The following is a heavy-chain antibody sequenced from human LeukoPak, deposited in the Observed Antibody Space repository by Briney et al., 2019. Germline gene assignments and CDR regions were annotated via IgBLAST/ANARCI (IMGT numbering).Heavy chain of an antibody. CDR3: ARVGRCSSTSCYGGGYYFDY. J-gene: IGHJ4*02. CDR2: ISSSSSYT. D-gene: IGHD2-2*01. CDR1: GFTFSDYY. V-gene: IGHV3-11*06. Sequence: GGSLRLSCAASGFTFSDYYMSWIRQAPGKGLEWVSYISSSSSYTYYADSVKGRVTISRDNAKNSLYLQMNSLRAEDTAVYYCARVGRCSSTSCYGGGYYFDYWGQGTLVTVSS.